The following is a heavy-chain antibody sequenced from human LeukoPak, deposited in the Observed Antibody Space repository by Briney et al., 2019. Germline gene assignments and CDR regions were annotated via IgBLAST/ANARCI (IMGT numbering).Heavy chain of an antibody. D-gene: IGHD2-15*01. CDR2: IYYSGST. Sequence: PSETLSLTCTVSGGSISSGDYYWSWIRQPPGKGLEWIGYIYYSGSTYYNPSLESRVAMSVDRSKNQFSLKLTSVTAADTAVYYCAREVVVAASDWGQGTLVTVSS. CDR1: GGSISSGDYY. V-gene: IGHV4-30-4*01. J-gene: IGHJ4*02. CDR3: AREVVVAASD.